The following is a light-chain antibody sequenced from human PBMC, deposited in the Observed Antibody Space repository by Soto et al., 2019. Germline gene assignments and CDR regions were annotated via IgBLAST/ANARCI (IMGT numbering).Light chain of an antibody. V-gene: IGKV1-5*01. Sequence: DIQMTQSPSTLSASVGDRVTITCRASQSISSWLAWYQQKPGKDPKLLIYDASSLESGVPSRFSGSGSGTEFTLTISSLQPDDFATYYCQQYNSYSSTFGQGTKLEIK. CDR3: QQYNSYSST. CDR2: DAS. J-gene: IGKJ2*02. CDR1: QSISSW.